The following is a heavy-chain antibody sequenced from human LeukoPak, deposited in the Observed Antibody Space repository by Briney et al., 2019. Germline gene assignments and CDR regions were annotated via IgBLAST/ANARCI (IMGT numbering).Heavy chain of an antibody. V-gene: IGHV3-23*01. Sequence: GGSLRLSCAASGFTFSSYAMSWVRQAPGKGLEWVSAISGSGGSTYYADSVKGRFTISRDNSKNTLYLQMNSLRAEDTAVYYCAKAGALEVVAATPPYYFDYWGQGTLVTVSS. J-gene: IGHJ4*02. D-gene: IGHD2-15*01. CDR3: AKAGALEVVAATPPYYFDY. CDR2: ISGSGGST. CDR1: GFTFSSYA.